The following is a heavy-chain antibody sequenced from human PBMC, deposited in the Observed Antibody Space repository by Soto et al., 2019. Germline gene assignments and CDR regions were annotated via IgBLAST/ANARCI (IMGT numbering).Heavy chain of an antibody. Sequence: QVQLVQSGAEVKKPGASVKVSCKASGYTFTTYDFNWVRQATGQGLEWMAWMNPNTGNTGSAQKFQGRVSVTRNISITPAYMEVSGLRSEDTAVYYCAVVPGRVAPRWGQGTLVTVSS. V-gene: IGHV1-8*01. CDR1: GYTFTTYD. D-gene: IGHD2-15*01. CDR3: AVVPGRVAPR. J-gene: IGHJ4*02. CDR2: MNPNTGNT.